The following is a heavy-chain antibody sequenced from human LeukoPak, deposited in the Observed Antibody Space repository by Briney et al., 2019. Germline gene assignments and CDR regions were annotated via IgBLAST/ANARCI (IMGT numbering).Heavy chain of an antibody. V-gene: IGHV3-48*04. CDR3: GSPFTGHYNAFDY. CDR1: VFTFSSYS. D-gene: IGHD1-1*01. J-gene: IGHJ4*02. Sequence: GWSLTLSCAASVFTFSSYSINWVRQAPAKGLEWVSYISSSSSTIYYADSVKGRLTISSDNPNNSLYLQMNNLRAEDTAVYYFGSPFTGHYNAFDYWGQGTLVTVSS. CDR2: ISSSSSTI.